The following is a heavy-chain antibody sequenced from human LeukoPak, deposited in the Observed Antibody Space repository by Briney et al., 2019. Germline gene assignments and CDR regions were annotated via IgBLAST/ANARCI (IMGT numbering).Heavy chain of an antibody. CDR3: ARDYRSEHYYYYYMDV. CDR2: TYYRSKWYN. V-gene: IGHV6-1*01. CDR1: GECVSSNSAA. J-gene: IGHJ6*03. D-gene: IGHD6-19*01. Sequence: SQTLSLTSAISGECVSSNSAAWNWIRQSPSRGLEWLGRTYYRSKWYNDYAVSVKSRITINPDTSKNQFSLQLNSVTPEDTAVYYCARDYRSEHYYYYYMDVWGKGTTVTVSS.